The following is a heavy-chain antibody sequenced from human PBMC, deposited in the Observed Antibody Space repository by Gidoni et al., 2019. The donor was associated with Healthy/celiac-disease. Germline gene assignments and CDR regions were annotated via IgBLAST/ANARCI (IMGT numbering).Heavy chain of an antibody. J-gene: IGHJ3*02. CDR3: ARAGIVGAIDAFDI. CDR1: GFTFSSYA. D-gene: IGHD1-26*01. Sequence: QVKLVESGGGVVQPGRSLRLSCAASGFTFSSYAMHWVRQAPGKGLECVAVISYDGSNKYYADSVKGRFTISRDNSKNTLYLQMNSLRAEDTAVYYCARAGIVGAIDAFDIWVQGTMVTVSS. CDR2: ISYDGSNK. V-gene: IGHV3-30*04.